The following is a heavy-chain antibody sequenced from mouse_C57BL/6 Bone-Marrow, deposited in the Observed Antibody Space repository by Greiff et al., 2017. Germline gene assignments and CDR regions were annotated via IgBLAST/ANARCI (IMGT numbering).Heavy chain of an antibody. Sequence: QVHVKQSGPELVKPGASVKISCKASGYAFSSSWMNWVKQRPGKGLEWIGRIYPGDGDTNYNGKFKGKATLTADKSSSTAYMQLSSLTSEDSAVDFCALYYDSPFYAMDNWGQGNSDTVSS. V-gene: IGHV1-82*01. D-gene: IGHD2-4*01. CDR3: ALYYDSPFYAMDN. J-gene: IGHJ4*01. CDR1: GYAFSSSW. CDR2: IYPGDGDT.